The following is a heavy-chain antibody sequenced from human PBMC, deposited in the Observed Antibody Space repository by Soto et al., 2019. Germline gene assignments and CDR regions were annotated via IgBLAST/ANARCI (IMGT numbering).Heavy chain of an antibody. CDR3: ASTEYSGSYVRIPVVADY. CDR1: GFTFSSYA. Sequence: VQLVESGGGLVQPGGSLRLSCAASGFTFSSYAISWVRQAPGQGLEWMGGIIPIFGTANYAQKFQGRVTITADKSTSTAYMELSSLRSEDTAVYYCASTEYSGSYVRIPVVADYWGQGTLVTVSS. J-gene: IGHJ4*02. D-gene: IGHD1-26*01. CDR2: IIPIFGTA. V-gene: IGHV1-69*06.